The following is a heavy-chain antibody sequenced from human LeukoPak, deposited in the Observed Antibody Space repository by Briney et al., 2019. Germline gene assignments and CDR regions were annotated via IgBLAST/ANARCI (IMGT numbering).Heavy chain of an antibody. CDR3: ARVSPGVTASYYYYFYMDV. V-gene: IGHV4-59*01. J-gene: IGHJ6*03. D-gene: IGHD2-21*02. CDR1: GGSISSYY. Sequence: SETLSLTCTVSGGSISSYYWSWIRQPPGKGLEWIGYIYSGGSTNYKPSLMSRVTISVDKSNNQFSLELNSVTAADTAIYYCARVSPGVTASYYYYFYMDVWGKGTTVTVSS. CDR2: IYSGGST.